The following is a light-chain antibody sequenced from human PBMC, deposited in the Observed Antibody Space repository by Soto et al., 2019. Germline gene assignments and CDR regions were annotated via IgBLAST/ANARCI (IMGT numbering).Light chain of an antibody. CDR1: SSDVGGYNY. CDR3: NSYAGSNNV. CDR2: EVS. J-gene: IGLJ1*01. V-gene: IGLV2-8*01. Sequence: QSALTQPPSASGSPGQSVTISCTGTSSDVGGYNYVSWYQQHPGKAPKLMIYEVSQRPSGVPDRFSGSKSGNMASLTVSGLQAEDEADYYCNSYAGSNNVFGTGTKVTVL.